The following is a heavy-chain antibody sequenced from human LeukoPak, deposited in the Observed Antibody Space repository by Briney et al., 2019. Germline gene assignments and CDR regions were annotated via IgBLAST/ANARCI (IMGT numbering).Heavy chain of an antibody. V-gene: IGHV1-8*01. J-gene: IGHJ4*02. CDR3: ARGFYDTNGYYYRLDF. CDR1: GYIFTTYD. CDR2: MNPNRGTT. D-gene: IGHD3-22*01. Sequence: ASVKVSCKASGYIFTTYDINWVRQATGQGLEWMGWMNPNRGTTGYAQKFQGRVTMTRNTSISTAYTELSSLRSEDTAVYYCARGFYDTNGYYYRLDFWGQGTLVTVSS.